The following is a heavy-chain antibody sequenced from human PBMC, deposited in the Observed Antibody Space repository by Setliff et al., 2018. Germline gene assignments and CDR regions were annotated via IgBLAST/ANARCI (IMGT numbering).Heavy chain of an antibody. J-gene: IGHJ4*02. CDR3: TRGGTSTFWD. CDR2: MYDSGRT. V-gene: IGHV4-59*01. D-gene: IGHD3-16*01. CDR1: GGSITSDY. Sequence: SETLSLTCSVSGGSITSDYWSWIRQPPGKGLEWIGYMYDSGRTNYNPSLKSRVTISTGTSKNQFSLKLNSVTAADTAVYYCTRGGTSTFWDWGQGTLVTVSS.